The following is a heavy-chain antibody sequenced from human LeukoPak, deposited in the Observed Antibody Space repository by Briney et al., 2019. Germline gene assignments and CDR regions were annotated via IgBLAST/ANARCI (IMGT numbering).Heavy chain of an antibody. Sequence: GGSLRLSCAASGFTFSSYAMHWVRQAPGKGLEWVAVISYDGSNKYYADSVKGRFTISRDNSKNTLYLQMNSLRAEDTAVYYCARARKVLVVVAAPLRSGAFDIWGQGTMVTVSS. D-gene: IGHD2-15*01. CDR2: ISYDGSNK. CDR3: ARARKVLVVVAAPLRSGAFDI. J-gene: IGHJ3*02. V-gene: IGHV3-30*04. CDR1: GFTFSSYA.